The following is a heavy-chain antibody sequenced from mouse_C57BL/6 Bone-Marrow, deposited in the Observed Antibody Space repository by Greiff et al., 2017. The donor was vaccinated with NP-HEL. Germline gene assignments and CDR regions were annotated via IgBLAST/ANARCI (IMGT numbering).Heavy chain of an antibody. CDR1: GFTFSSYG. Sequence: EVMLVESGGDLVKPGGSLKLSCAASGFTFSSYGMSWVRQTPDKRLEWVATISSGGSYTYYPDSVKGRFTISRDNAKNTLYLQMSSLKSEDTAMYYCARQDSDYGGQGTTLTVSS. J-gene: IGHJ2*01. V-gene: IGHV5-6*02. CDR2: ISSGGSYT. CDR3: ARQDSDY.